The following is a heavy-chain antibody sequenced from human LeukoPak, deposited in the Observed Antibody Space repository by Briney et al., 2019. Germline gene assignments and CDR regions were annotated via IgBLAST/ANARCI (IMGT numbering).Heavy chain of an antibody. CDR3: ARAYGGNFHFDH. Sequence: PWASVKVSCKASGYIFTTYAIHWVRQAPGQRPDWTGWTNAGNGNTKYSQKFQGRVTFTRDTSASTAYMELSSLISEDTAVYYCARAYGGNFHFDHWGQGTLVTVSS. J-gene: IGHJ4*02. V-gene: IGHV1-3*01. D-gene: IGHD4-23*01. CDR2: TNAGNGNT. CDR1: GYIFTTYA.